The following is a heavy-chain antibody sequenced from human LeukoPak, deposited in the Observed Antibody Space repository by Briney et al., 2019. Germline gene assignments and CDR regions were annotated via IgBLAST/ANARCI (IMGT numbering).Heavy chain of an antibody. Sequence: GGSLRLSCAASGFAVSSYCMSWVRQAPGKGLEWVSVIYSGGSTYYADSVKGRFTISRDNSKNTVYLQMNSLRADDTAVYYCARGKWNDLSPFDYWGQGTLVTVSS. J-gene: IGHJ4*02. CDR1: GFAVSSYC. CDR3: ARGKWNDLSPFDY. D-gene: IGHD1-1*01. CDR2: IYSGGST. V-gene: IGHV3-53*01.